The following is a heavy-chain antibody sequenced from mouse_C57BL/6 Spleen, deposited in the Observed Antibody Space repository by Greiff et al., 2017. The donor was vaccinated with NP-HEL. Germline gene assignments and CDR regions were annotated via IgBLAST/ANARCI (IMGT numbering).Heavy chain of an antibody. CDR1: GFSFNTYA. D-gene: IGHD2-4*01. V-gene: IGHV10-1*01. CDR2: IRSKSNNYAT. J-gene: IGHJ3*01. Sequence: EVQLVESGGGLVQPKGSLKLSCAASGFSFNTYAMNWVRQAPGKGLEWVARIRSKSNNYATYYADSVKDRFTISSDDSESMLYLQMNNLKTEDTAMYYCVRDDYDRVAYWGQGTLVTVSA. CDR3: VRDDYDRVAY.